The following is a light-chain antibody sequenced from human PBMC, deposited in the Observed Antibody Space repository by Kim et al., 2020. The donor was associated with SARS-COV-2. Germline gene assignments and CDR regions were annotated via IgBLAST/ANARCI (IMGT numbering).Light chain of an antibody. V-gene: IGKV4-1*01. J-gene: IGKJ2*01. Sequence: RATINCKSSQSGLYNSNKKNYLAWYQQKAGQPPKLLIYWASSRESGVPDRFSGSGSGTDFTLTINSLQAEDVAVYYCHQYYSLPLTFGQGTKLEI. CDR1: QSGLYNSNKKNY. CDR2: WAS. CDR3: HQYYSLPLT.